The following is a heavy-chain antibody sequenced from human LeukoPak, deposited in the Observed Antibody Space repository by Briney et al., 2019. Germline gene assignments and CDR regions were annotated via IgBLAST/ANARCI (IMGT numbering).Heavy chain of an antibody. V-gene: IGHV4-38-2*01. CDR2: IYHSGST. J-gene: IGHJ4*02. CDR3: ARITSVEIATN. Sequence: SETLSLTCAVSGYSISSGYYWGWIRQPPGKGLEWVGSIYHSGSTYYNPSLKSRVTISVDTSKNQFSLKLSSVTAADTAVYYCARITSVEIATNWGQGTLVTVSS. CDR1: GYSISSGYY. D-gene: IGHD5-24*01.